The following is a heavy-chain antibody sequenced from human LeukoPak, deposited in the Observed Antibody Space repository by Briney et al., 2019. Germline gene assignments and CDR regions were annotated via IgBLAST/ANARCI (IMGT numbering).Heavy chain of an antibody. D-gene: IGHD3-3*01. CDR2: IYYSGST. CDR1: GGSISSGGYY. J-gene: IGHJ5*02. Sequence: SETLSLTCTVSGGSISSGGYYWSWIRQHPGKGLEWIGYIYYSGSTYYNPSLKSRVTISVDTSKNQFSLKLSSVTAADTAVYYCARAPYDFWSGYPINWFDPWGQGTLVIVSS. V-gene: IGHV4-31*03. CDR3: ARAPYDFWSGYPINWFDP.